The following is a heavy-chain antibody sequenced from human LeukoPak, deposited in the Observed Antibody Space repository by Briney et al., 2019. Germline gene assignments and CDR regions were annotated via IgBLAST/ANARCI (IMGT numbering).Heavy chain of an antibody. J-gene: IGHJ6*02. V-gene: IGHV4-34*01. CDR3: AREGEYYDSRNYYYYGMDV. D-gene: IGHD3-22*01. Sequence: SETLSLTCAVYGGSFSGYYWSWIRQPPGKGLEWIGEINHSGSTNYNPSLKSRVTISVDTSKNQFSLKLSSVTAADTAVYYCAREGEYYDSRNYYYYGMDVWGQGTTVTVSS. CDR1: GGSFSGYY. CDR2: INHSGST.